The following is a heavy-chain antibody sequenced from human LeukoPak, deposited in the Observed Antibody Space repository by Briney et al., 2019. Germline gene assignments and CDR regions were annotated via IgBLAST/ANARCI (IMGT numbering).Heavy chain of an antibody. J-gene: IGHJ4*02. CDR1: GFTFSSYS. CDR3: ATNWNERRYFDY. D-gene: IGHD1-1*01. Sequence: GGSLRLSCAPFGFTFSSYSMNWVRQAPGKGLEWVSYISSSSSTIYYADSVKGRFTISRDNAKNSRYLQMNSLRAEDTAVYYCATNWNERRYFDYWGQGTLVTVSS. V-gene: IGHV3-48*04. CDR2: ISSSSSTI.